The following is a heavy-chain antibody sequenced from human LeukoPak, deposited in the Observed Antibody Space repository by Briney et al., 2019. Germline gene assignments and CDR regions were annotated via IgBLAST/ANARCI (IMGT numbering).Heavy chain of an antibody. CDR2: IYQSGAT. J-gene: IGHJ3*01. V-gene: IGHV4-4*02. CDR1: GGSIDSLNW. Sequence: SETLSLICAVSGGSIDSLNWWSWVRQAPGKGLEWIGEIYQSGATHYNPSLESRVAISIDKSTNKFYLTMNSVTAADTAIYYCAEDQGRAHYGLPVAFDVWGQGALVTVSS. CDR3: AEDQGRAHYGLPVAFDV. D-gene: IGHD4-17*01.